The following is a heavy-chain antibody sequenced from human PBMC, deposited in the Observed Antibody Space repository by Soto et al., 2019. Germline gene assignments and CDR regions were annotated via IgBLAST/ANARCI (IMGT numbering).Heavy chain of an antibody. CDR1: GYAFTTYG. D-gene: IGHD2-8*02. CDR2: ISAHNGNT. V-gene: IGHV1-18*01. CDR3: ARVRYWDY. J-gene: IGHJ4*02. Sequence: QVHLVQSGAEVKKPGASVKVSCKGSGYAFTTYGITWVRQAPGQGLEWMGWISAHNGNTNYAQKLQGRVTVTRDTSTSTAYMELRSLRSDDTAVYYCARVRYWDYWGQGALVIVSS.